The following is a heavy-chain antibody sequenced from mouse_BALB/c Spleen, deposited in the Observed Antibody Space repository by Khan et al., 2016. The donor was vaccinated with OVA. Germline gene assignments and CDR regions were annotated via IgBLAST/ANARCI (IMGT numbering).Heavy chain of an antibody. Sequence: VELVESGGGLVQPGGSRKLSCAASGFTFSDYGMAWIRQGPGKGPEWITFISSLAYNFYYADTVTGRFTISRENAKDTWYREMNSLRSDDTARYYGGSGGTGGFSYWGQGTLVTVSA. CDR3: GSGGTGGFSY. CDR1: GFTFSDYG. V-gene: IGHV5-15*02. CDR2: ISSLAYNF. J-gene: IGHJ3*01. D-gene: IGHD3-1*01.